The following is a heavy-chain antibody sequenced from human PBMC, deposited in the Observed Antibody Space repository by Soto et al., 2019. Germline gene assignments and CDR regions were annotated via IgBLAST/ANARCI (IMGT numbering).Heavy chain of an antibody. CDR3: ARDTDDKRPDGGLTGPADY. D-gene: IGHD2-15*01. V-gene: IGHV3-30-3*01. CDR1: GFTFSSYA. CDR2: ISYDGSNK. J-gene: IGHJ4*02. Sequence: PGGSLRLSCAASGFTFSSYAMHWVRQAPGKGLEWVAVISYDGSNKYYADSVKGRFTISRDNSKNTLYLQMNSLRAEDTAVYYCARDTDDKRPDGGLTGPADYWGQGTLVTVSS.